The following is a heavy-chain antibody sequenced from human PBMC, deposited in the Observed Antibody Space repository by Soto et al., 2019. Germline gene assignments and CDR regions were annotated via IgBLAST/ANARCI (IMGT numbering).Heavy chain of an antibody. Sequence: SETLSLTCTVSGASITSLYYYWVWIRQPPGKGLEWIGSSYHSGSTYYAPSLMSRVAMSVDTSKNPCSLTLNSVTAADTAVYYCARRGWGSSSFFDYWGQGTLVTVSS. J-gene: IGHJ4*02. CDR3: ARRGWGSSSFFDY. CDR2: SYHSGST. CDR1: GASITSLYYY. D-gene: IGHD6-6*01. V-gene: IGHV4-39*01.